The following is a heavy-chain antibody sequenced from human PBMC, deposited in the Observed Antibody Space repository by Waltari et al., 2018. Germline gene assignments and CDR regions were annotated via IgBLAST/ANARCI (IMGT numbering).Heavy chain of an antibody. J-gene: IGHJ6*02. CDR2: IRPIFCTA. CDR1: GATFSSYA. Sequence: QVQLVQSVPEGQKPGSSVQLSCKASGATFSSYAIRRVRQSPGQGLEWMGGIRPIFCTANYAQKFQGRVTITTDESTSTAYMELSSLRSEDTAVYYCGLLGDYGGNYYYYYGMDVWGQGTTVTVSS. V-gene: IGHV1-69*05. D-gene: IGHD4-17*01. CDR3: GLLGDYGGNYYYYYGMDV.